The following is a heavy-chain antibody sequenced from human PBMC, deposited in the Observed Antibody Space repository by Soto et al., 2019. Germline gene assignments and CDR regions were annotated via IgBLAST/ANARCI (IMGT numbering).Heavy chain of an antibody. CDR3: ARDSTGWRAVYDH. CDR1: GFTFSDYY. D-gene: IGHD6-19*01. J-gene: IGHJ4*02. Sequence: QVQLVESGGGLVKPGGSLRLSCAASGFTFSDYYMSWIHQAPGKGLEWVSYISTSGTYTNYADSVRGRFTISRDNANNSLYLQMDSLRVEDTAVYYCARDSTGWRAVYDHWGQGTLVTVSS. CDR2: ISTSGTYT. V-gene: IGHV3-11*05.